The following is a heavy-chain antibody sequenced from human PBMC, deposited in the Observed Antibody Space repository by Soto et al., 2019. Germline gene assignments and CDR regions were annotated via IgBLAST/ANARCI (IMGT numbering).Heavy chain of an antibody. CDR3: ARHSAPTEWLGY. J-gene: IGHJ4*02. V-gene: IGHV5-10-1*01. CDR1: GYSFTSYW. Sequence: GESLKISXKGSGYSFTSYWISWVRQMPGKGLEWMGRIDPSDSYTNYSPSFQGHVTISADKSISTAYLQWSSLKASDTAMYYCARHSAPTEWLGYWGQGTLVTVSS. CDR2: IDPSDSYT. D-gene: IGHD5-12*01.